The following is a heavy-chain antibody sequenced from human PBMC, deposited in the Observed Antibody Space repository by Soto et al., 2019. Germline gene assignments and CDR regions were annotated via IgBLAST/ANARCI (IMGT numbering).Heavy chain of an antibody. CDR2: ISYDGSNK. Sequence: QVQLVESGGGVVQPGRSLRLSCAASGFTFSSYGMHWVRQAPGKGLEWVAVISYDGSNKYYADSVKGRFTISRDNSKNTLYLQMNSLRAEDTAVYYCAKDLWGVATTKQSYYYGMDVWGQGTTVTVSS. D-gene: IGHD5-12*01. CDR3: AKDLWGVATTKQSYYYGMDV. J-gene: IGHJ6*02. CDR1: GFTFSSYG. V-gene: IGHV3-30*18.